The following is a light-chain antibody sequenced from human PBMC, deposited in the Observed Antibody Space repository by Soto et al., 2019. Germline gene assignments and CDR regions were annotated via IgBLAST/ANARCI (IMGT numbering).Light chain of an antibody. V-gene: IGKV3-15*01. CDR2: AAS. CDR1: QSVSSN. J-gene: IGKJ3*01. CDR3: QQYNNWPL. Sequence: EIVMTQSPATLSVSPGERATLSCRASQSVSSNLAWYQQKPGQPPRLLIYAASTRATGIPARFSGSGSGTEFTLTISSLQSEDFAVYYCQQYNNWPLFGPGTKVDIK.